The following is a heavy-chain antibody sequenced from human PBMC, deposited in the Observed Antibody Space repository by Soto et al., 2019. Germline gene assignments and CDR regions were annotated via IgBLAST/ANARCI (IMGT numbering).Heavy chain of an antibody. Sequence: AGESLKISCQGSGYSFTSYWIGWVRQMPGKGLEWMGIIYPGDSDTRYSPSFQGQVTISADKSISTAYLQWSSLKASDTAMYYCATTPDYYDTKGAFDIWGQGTMVTVSS. V-gene: IGHV5-51*01. CDR2: IYPGDSDT. J-gene: IGHJ3*02. CDR3: ATTPDYYDTKGAFDI. D-gene: IGHD3-22*01. CDR1: GYSFTSYW.